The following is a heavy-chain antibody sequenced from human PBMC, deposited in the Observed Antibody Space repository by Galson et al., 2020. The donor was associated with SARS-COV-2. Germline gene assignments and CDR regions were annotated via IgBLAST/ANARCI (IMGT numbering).Heavy chain of an antibody. Sequence: GESLKISCKASGYTFTDYYLHWVRQAPGQGLEWMGWINPKSGDTHYAQEFQGRVTMTRDTSISTVYMDLNRLRSDDTAIYYCTRDGEGGSGSFDLWGRGTLTTVSS. CDR3: TRDGEGGSGSFDL. D-gene: IGHD3-16*01. CDR2: INPKSGDT. J-gene: IGHJ2*01. CDR1: GYTFTDYY. V-gene: IGHV1-2*02.